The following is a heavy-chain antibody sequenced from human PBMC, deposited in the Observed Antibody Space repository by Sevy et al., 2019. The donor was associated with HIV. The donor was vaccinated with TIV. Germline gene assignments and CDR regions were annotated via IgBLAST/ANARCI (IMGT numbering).Heavy chain of an antibody. D-gene: IGHD3-9*01. J-gene: IGHJ4*02. CDR2: IKSKIDGATR. CDR1: GFTFTNAW. V-gene: IGHV3-15*01. CDR3: ATGLGKSDFDF. Sequence: GGSLRLSCAASGFTFTNAWMNWVRQAPGKGLQWVGRIKSKIDGATRDLAAPVKGRVTISRDDSRNTLYLQMNSLKIEDTGVYYCATGLGKSDFDFWGQGTLVTVSS.